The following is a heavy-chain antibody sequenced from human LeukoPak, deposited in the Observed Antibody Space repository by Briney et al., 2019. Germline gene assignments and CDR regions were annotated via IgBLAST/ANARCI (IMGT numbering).Heavy chain of an antibody. CDR3: AKRGVVIRGLLVIGYHQEAYHYDF. D-gene: IGHD3-10*01. V-gene: IGHV3-23*01. Sequence: GGSLRLSCVASGFTFSSYAMRWVRQAPGKGLEWVSGISVSGGSTYYADSVKGRFTISRDTSLNTLYLQMNNLRAEDTALYFCAKRGVVIRGLLVIGYHQEAYHYDFWGQGVLVTVSS. J-gene: IGHJ4*02. CDR2: ISVSGGST. CDR1: GFTFSSYA.